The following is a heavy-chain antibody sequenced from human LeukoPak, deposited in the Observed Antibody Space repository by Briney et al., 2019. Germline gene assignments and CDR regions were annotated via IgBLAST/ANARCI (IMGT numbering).Heavy chain of an antibody. D-gene: IGHD6-13*01. CDR3: ARDSSSGQEY. CDR1: GFTFSTYA. V-gene: IGHV3-53*01. J-gene: IGHJ4*02. CDR2: IYSGGST. Sequence: GGSLRLSCAASGFTFSTYAMSWVRQAPGKGLEWVSVIYSGGSTYYADSVKGRFTISRDNSKNTLYLQMNSLRAEDTAVYYCARDSSSGQEYWGQGTLVTVSS.